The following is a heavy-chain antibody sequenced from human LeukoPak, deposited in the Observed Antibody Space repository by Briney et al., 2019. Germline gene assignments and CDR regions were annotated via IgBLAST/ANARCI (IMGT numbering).Heavy chain of an antibody. J-gene: IGHJ3*02. Sequence: SVKVSCKASGGTFSSYAISWVRQAPGQGLEWMGGIIPIFGTANYAQKFQGRVTITTDESTSTAYMELSSLRSEDTAVYYCARRPGVGAAFDIWGQGTMVTVSS. D-gene: IGHD7-27*01. CDR2: IIPIFGTA. CDR1: GGTFSSYA. V-gene: IGHV1-69*05. CDR3: ARRPGVGAAFDI.